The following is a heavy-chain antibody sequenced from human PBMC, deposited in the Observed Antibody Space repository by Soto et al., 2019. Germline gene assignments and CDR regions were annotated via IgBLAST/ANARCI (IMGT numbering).Heavy chain of an antibody. Sequence: VGSLRLSCAASGFSFTSYAMTWVRQAPGKGLEWVSSITGSGDTIYYADSVKGRFTISRDNSKNTLYLQMDSLRGEDTAIYYCAKDKASGGYWGQGTLVTVSS. CDR3: AKDKASGGY. J-gene: IGHJ4*02. V-gene: IGHV3-23*01. CDR1: GFSFTSYA. D-gene: IGHD2-15*01. CDR2: ITGSGDTI.